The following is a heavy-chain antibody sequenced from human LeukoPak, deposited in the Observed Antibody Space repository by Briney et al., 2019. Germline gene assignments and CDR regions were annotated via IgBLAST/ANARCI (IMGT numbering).Heavy chain of an antibody. V-gene: IGHV1-2*02. CDR3: ARSLTAGYFDF. J-gene: IGHJ4*02. D-gene: IGHD3-9*01. Sequence: GASVKVSCKASGYTFTGHYIHWVRQAPGQGLEWMGWLNPHNGGTRFAQKFQGRVTMTRDTSISTAYMELSRLRSDDTAVYSCARSLTAGYFDFWGQGTLVTVSS. CDR1: GYTFTGHY. CDR2: LNPHNGGT.